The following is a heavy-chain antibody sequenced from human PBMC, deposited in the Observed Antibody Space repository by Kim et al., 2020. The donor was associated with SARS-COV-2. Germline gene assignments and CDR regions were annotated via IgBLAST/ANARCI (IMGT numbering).Heavy chain of an antibody. CDR3: VRINQQFGFDY. CDR2: INYIGST. CDR1: GGSVSSDSYY. Sequence: SETLSLTCAVSGGSVSSDSYYWSWIRQPPGKGLEWIGYINYIGSTNYNPSLKSRVTISVDTSKNQFSLKVSSVTAADTAVYYCVRINQQFGFDYLGQGTL. J-gene: IGHJ4*02. D-gene: IGHD3-10*01. V-gene: IGHV4-61*01.